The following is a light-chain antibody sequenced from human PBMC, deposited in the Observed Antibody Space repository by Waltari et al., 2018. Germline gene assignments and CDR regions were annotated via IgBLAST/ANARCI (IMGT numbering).Light chain of an antibody. CDR3: MQTLQTPCT. CDR1: QSLLHNDGYSS. CDR2: LGS. V-gene: IGKV2-28*01. J-gene: IGKJ2*02. Sequence: DIVMTQSPLSLPVTPGEPASISCRSSQSLLHNDGYSSLNWYLQKPGQSPLLLIHLGSHRASGVPDRFSGSGSGTDFTLKISRVEAEDVGVYYCMQTLQTPCTFGQGTKLEI.